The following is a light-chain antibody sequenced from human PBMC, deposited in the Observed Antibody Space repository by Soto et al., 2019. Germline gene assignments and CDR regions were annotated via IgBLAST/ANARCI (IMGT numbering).Light chain of an antibody. CDR3: LQDYNYPYT. CDR1: QGISSD. CDR2: GAS. Sequence: AIQMTQSPSSLSASVGDRVTITCRASQGISSDLGWYQQKPGKAPKFLIYGASSLQSSVPSRFSGSGSGSDFTLTISSLQPEDFATDYCLQDYNYPYTFGQGTKVEVK. J-gene: IGKJ2*01. V-gene: IGKV1-6*01.